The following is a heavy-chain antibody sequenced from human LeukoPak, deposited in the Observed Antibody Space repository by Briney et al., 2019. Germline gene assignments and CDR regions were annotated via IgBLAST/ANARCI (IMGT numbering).Heavy chain of an antibody. CDR2: IYYSGST. J-gene: IGHJ4*02. Sequence: GSLRLSCAASGFTFSSYAMSWVRQAPGKGLERIGYIYYSGSTNYNPSLKSRVTISVDTSKNQFSLKLSSVTAADTAVYYCARLDYYGSGSSLDYWGQGTLVTVSS. V-gene: IGHV4-59*01. D-gene: IGHD3-10*01. CDR1: GFTFSSYA. CDR3: ARLDYYGSGSSLDY.